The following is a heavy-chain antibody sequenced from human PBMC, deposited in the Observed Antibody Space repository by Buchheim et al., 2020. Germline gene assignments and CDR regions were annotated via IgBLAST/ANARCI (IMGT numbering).Heavy chain of an antibody. Sequence: QLQLQESGPGLVKPSETLSLTCTVSGGSISSSSYYWGWIRQPPGKGLEWIGSIYYSGSTYYNPSLKSRVTISVDTSKNQFSLKLSSVTAADTAVYYCAITGTTLNYYYYGMDVWGQGTT. CDR1: GGSISSSSYY. J-gene: IGHJ6*02. V-gene: IGHV4-39*01. CDR3: AITGTTLNYYYYGMDV. D-gene: IGHD1-7*01. CDR2: IYYSGST.